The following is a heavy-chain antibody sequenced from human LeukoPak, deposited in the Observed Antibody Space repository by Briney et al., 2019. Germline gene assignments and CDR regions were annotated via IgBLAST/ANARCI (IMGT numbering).Heavy chain of an antibody. Sequence: GGSLRLSCGASGFTFSTHDMHWVRQAPGKGLEWVSTISGGGDATYYADSVKGRFTISRDNSKNTLYLQMNSLRVEDTAVYYCARDSSMLRGPLVIYYFDFWGQGTLVTVSS. J-gene: IGHJ4*02. CDR1: GFTFSTHD. V-gene: IGHV3-23*01. CDR3: ARDSSMLRGPLVIYYFDF. CDR2: ISGGGDAT. D-gene: IGHD3-10*01.